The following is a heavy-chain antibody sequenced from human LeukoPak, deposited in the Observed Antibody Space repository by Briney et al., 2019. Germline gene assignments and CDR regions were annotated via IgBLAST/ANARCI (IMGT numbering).Heavy chain of an antibody. V-gene: IGHV3-74*01. CDR2: ISNDGTTT. Sequence: GGSLRLSCAASGFTFSGYWMLWVRQAPGKGLVWVSRISNDGTTTNYADSVKGRFTISRDNAKNTLYLQMISLRAEDTAVYYCARDYYGSGSYWGQGALVTVSS. CDR3: ARDYYGSGSY. D-gene: IGHD3-10*01. J-gene: IGHJ4*02. CDR1: GFTFSGYW.